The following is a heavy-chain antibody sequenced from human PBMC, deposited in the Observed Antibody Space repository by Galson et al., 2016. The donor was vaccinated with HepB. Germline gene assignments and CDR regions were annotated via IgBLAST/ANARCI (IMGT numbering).Heavy chain of an antibody. J-gene: IGHJ2*01. D-gene: IGHD6-6*01. V-gene: IGHV3-33*01. CDR3: ARGGREQLGSWYFDL. Sequence: SLRLSCAASGFIFSSYSMHWVRQAPGKGLEWVAVVWYDGSKTYYADSVKARLTISRDYSKNTLYLQMNTLRAEDTAVYYCARGGREQLGSWYFDLWGRGTLVTVSS. CDR1: GFIFSSYS. CDR2: VWYDGSKT.